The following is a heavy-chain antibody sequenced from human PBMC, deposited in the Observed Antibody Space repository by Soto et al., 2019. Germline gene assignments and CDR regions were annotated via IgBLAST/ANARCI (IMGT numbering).Heavy chain of an antibody. D-gene: IGHD3-10*01. CDR1: VGTFSSYA. Sequence: QVQLVQSGAEVKKPGSSVKVSCKASVGTFSSYAISWLRQAPGQGLEWMGGIIPIFGTANYAQKFQGRVTITADESTSTAYMELSSLRSEDTAVYYCAREGFGERRFDYWCQGPLVTVSS. J-gene: IGHJ4*02. CDR3: AREGFGERRFDY. CDR2: IIPIFGTA. V-gene: IGHV1-69*01.